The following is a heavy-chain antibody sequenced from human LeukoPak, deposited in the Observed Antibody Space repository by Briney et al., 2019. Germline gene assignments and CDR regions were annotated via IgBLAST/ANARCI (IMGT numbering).Heavy chain of an antibody. V-gene: IGHV1-18*01. CDR1: GYTFTSYG. D-gene: IGHD3-22*01. CDR2: ISAYNGNT. Sequence: ASVKVSCKASGYTFTSYGISWVRQAPGQGLEWMGWISAYNGNTNYAQKFQGRVTMTRDTSTSTVYMELSSLRSEDTAVYYCARDLSPMYYYDSSGYIPGDYWGQGTLVTVSS. CDR3: ARDLSPMYYYDSSGYIPGDY. J-gene: IGHJ4*02.